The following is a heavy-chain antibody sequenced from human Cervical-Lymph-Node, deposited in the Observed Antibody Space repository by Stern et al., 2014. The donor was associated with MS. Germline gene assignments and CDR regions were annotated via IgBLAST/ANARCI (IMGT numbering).Heavy chain of an antibody. V-gene: IGHV3-30*18. CDR2: ISYDGSNN. CDR1: GFTFSHFG. J-gene: IGHJ4*02. D-gene: IGHD2-8*02. CDR3: AKAFDTGSTPFDY. Sequence: VQLVESGGGVVQPGRSLRLSCAASGFTFSHFGMHWVRQAPGKGLEWLAVISYDGSNNYYADSVKGRFTIYRDNSKKALYLQMNSLRVEDTAVYYCAKAFDTGSTPFDYWGQGTLVTVSP.